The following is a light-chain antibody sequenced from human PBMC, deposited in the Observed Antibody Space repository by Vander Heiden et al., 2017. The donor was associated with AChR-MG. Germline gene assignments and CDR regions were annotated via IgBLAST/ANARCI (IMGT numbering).Light chain of an antibody. CDR3: QRFDNNSPWT. Sequence: EIVLTQSPGTLSLSPGDRATLSCRASQSVSSSYLAWYQQKPGQAPRLLIYGASSRATGIADRFSGSGSGTDFTLTISRLEPEDSAVYFCQRFDNNSPWTFGQGTKVEIK. V-gene: IGKV3-20*01. CDR2: GAS. J-gene: IGKJ1*01. CDR1: QSVSSSY.